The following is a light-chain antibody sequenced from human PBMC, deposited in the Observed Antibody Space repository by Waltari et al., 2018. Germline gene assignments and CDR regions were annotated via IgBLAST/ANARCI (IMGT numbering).Light chain of an antibody. V-gene: IGKV3-20*01. CDR2: GAS. CDR3: HQYGDSPQT. CDR1: QGVSSSY. Sequence: EIVLTQSPDTLSLSPGERATLSCRASQGVSSSYLAWYQHQPGQAPRLLIFGASNRATGIPDRISGSESGTDFTLTISRLEPDDFAVYYCHQYGDSPQTFGQGTKVEIK. J-gene: IGKJ1*01.